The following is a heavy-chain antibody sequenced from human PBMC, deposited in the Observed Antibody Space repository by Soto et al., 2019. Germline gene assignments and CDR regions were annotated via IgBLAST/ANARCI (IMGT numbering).Heavy chain of an antibody. Sequence: PSETLSLTCAVSGGSISSGGYSWSWIRQPPGKGLEWIGYIYHSGSTYYNPSLKSRVTISVDRSKNQFSLKLSSVTAADTAVYYCARGKRGLGYCSSTTRYTRAQEFDYWGQGTLVTVSS. V-gene: IGHV4-30-2*01. CDR2: IYHSGST. CDR3: ARGKRGLGYCSSTTRYTRAQEFDY. D-gene: IGHD2-2*02. CDR1: GGSISSGGYS. J-gene: IGHJ4*02.